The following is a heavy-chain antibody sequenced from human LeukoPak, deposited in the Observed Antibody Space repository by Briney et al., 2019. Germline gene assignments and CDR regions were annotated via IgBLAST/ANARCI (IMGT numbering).Heavy chain of an antibody. CDR1: GGSISSGGYS. J-gene: IGHJ3*02. V-gene: IGHV4-30-2*01. CDR3: ARAGYCSSTSCLDAFDI. D-gene: IGHD2-2*01. Sequence: SETLPLTCAVSGGSISSGGYSWSWIRQPPGKGLEWIGYIYHSGSTCYNPSLKSRVTISVDRSKNQFSLKLSSVTAADTAVYYCARAGYCSSTSCLDAFDIWGQGTMVTVSS. CDR2: IYHSGST.